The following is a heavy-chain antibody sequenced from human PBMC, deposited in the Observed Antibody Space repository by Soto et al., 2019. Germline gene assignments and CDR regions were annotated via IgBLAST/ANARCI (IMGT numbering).Heavy chain of an antibody. CDR3: ARGSLLSSWFDP. CDR2: INHSGST. V-gene: IGHV4-34*01. Sequence: SETLSLTCAVYGGSFSGYYWSWIRQPPGKGLEWIGEINHSGSTNYNPSLKSRVTISVDTSKNQFSLKLSSVTAADTAVYYCARGSLLSSWFDPWGQGILVTVSS. J-gene: IGHJ5*02. CDR1: GGSFSGYY.